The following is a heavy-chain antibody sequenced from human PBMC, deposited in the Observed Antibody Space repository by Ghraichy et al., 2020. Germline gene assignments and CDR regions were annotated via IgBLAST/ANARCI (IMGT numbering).Heavy chain of an antibody. Sequence: SQTLSLTCTVSGGSISSSSYYWGWIRQPPGKGLEWIGSIYYSGSTYYNPSLKSRFTISVDTSKNQFSLKLSSVTAADTAVYYFARHSRAAVGNIYFYYGMDVWGQGTTVTVSS. CDR2: IYYSGST. J-gene: IGHJ6*02. V-gene: IGHV4-39*01. CDR1: GGSISSSSYY. CDR3: ARHSRAAVGNIYFYYGMDV. D-gene: IGHD6-13*01.